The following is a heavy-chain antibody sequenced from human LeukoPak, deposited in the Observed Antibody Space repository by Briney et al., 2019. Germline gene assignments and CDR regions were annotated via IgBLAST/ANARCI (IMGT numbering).Heavy chain of an antibody. J-gene: IGHJ4*02. CDR3: ARVLIKWELLLGGFDY. V-gene: IGHV3-30-3*01. CDR1: GFTFSSYA. CDR2: ISYDGSNK. D-gene: IGHD1-26*01. Sequence: GGSLRLSCAASGFTFSSYAMHWVRQAPGKGLEWVAVISYDGSNKYYADSVKGRFTISRDNSKNTLYLQMNSLRAEDTAVYYCARVLIKWELLLGGFDYWGQGTLVTVSS.